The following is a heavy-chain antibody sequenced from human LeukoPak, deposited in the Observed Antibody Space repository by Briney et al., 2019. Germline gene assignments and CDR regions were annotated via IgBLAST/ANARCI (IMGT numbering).Heavy chain of an antibody. D-gene: IGHD6-19*01. CDR3: VRDLTGGSGD. V-gene: IGHV1-2*02. CDR1: GYTFTDYY. CDR2: INPKSGDT. Sequence: ASVKVSCKASGYTFTDYYMHWVRQAPGQTFEWLAWINPKSGDTHYTQKFQGRVTVATDTSITSVYMELSGLQSDDTAVYYCVRDLTGGSGDWGQGTLVTVSS. J-gene: IGHJ4*02.